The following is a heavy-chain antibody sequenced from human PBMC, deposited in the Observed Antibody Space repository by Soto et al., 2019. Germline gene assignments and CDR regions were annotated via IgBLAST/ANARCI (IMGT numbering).Heavy chain of an antibody. J-gene: IGHJ6*02. Sequence: SGGSLRLSCAASGFTFSSYGMHWVRQAPGKGLEWVAVISYDGSNKYYADSVKGRFTISRDNSKNTLYLQMNSLRAEDTAVYYCATYPNSAAAGPNYYYYGMDVWGQGTTVTVSS. V-gene: IGHV3-30*03. D-gene: IGHD6-13*01. CDR1: GFTFSSYG. CDR2: ISYDGSNK. CDR3: ATYPNSAAAGPNYYYYGMDV.